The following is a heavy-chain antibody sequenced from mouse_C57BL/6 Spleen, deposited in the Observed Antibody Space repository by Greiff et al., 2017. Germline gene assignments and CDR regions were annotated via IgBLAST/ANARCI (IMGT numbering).Heavy chain of an antibody. CDR2: ISSGSSTI. CDR3: ALDYYGSSYGYFDV. Sequence: EVQWVESGGGLVKPGGSLKLSCAASGFTFSDYGMHWVRQAPEKGLEWVAYISSGSSTIYYADTVKGRFTISRDNAKNTLFLQMTSLRSEDTAMYYCALDYYGSSYGYFDVWGTGTTVTVSS. J-gene: IGHJ1*03. D-gene: IGHD1-1*01. V-gene: IGHV5-17*01. CDR1: GFTFSDYG.